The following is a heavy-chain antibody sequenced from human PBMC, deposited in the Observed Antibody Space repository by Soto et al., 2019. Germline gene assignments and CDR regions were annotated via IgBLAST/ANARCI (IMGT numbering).Heavy chain of an antibody. CDR3: ARGIGSVGATHYFDF. Sequence: ASVKVSCKASGYTFTGYYLHWVRQAPGQGLEWMGWINPNNGGTNYAQKFQGWVTMTRDTSISTAYMELSRLTSDDTAVYYCARGIGSVGATHYFDFWGQGTLVTVSS. J-gene: IGHJ4*02. D-gene: IGHD1-26*01. CDR1: GYTFTGYY. CDR2: INPNNGGT. V-gene: IGHV1-2*04.